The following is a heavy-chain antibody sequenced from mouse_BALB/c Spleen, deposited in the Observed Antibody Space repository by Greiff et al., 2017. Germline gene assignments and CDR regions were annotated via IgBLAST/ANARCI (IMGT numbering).Heavy chain of an antibody. CDR2: ISYSGST. V-gene: IGHV3-2*02. Sequence: EVKLMESGPGLVKPSQSLSLTCTVTGYSITSDYAWNWIRQFPGNKLEWMGYISYSGSTSYNPSLKSRISITRDTSKNQFFLQLNSVTTEDTATYYCARSGLDYGSSPFYAMDYWGQGTSVTVSS. J-gene: IGHJ4*01. D-gene: IGHD1-1*01. CDR3: ARSGLDYGSSPFYAMDY. CDR1: GYSITSDYA.